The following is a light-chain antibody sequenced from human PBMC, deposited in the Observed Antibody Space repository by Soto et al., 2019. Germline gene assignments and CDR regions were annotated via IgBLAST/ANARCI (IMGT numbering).Light chain of an antibody. CDR2: GNN. CDR3: ATWDDSLNGYA. Sequence: VLTQPPSASGTPGQRVTISCSGSSSNIGSNTVIWYQQLPGTAPNLLIFGNNQRPSGVPDRFSGSKSGTSASLAISGLQSEDEADYYCATWDDSLNGYAFGTGTKVTVL. V-gene: IGLV1-44*01. J-gene: IGLJ1*01. CDR1: SSNIGSNT.